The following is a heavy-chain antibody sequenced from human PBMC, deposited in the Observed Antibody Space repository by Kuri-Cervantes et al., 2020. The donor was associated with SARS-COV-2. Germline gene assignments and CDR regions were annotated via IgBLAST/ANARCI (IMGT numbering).Heavy chain of an antibody. CDR2: IYYSGST. CDR3: ARSRGYCSSTSCFYYYGMDV. CDR1: GGSISSSSYY. V-gene: IGHV4-39*01. J-gene: IGHJ6*02. Sequence: SETLSLTCTVSGGSISSSSYYWGWIRQPPGKGLEWIGSIYYSGSTYYNPSLKSRVTMSVDTSKNQFSLKLSSVTAADMAVYYCARSRGYCSSTSCFYYYGMDVWGQGTTVTVSS. D-gene: IGHD2-2*01.